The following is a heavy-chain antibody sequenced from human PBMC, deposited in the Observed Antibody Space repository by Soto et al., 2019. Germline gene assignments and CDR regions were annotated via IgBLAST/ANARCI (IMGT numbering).Heavy chain of an antibody. Sequence: GXSVKVSCKASGGAFGSYAISWVREAPGQGLEWMGGINPIFGTANYAQKFQGRVTITADKSTSTAYMELSSLRSEDTAVYYCARALVYDFWSGYYPYYYGMDVWGQGTTVTVSS. CDR1: GGAFGSYA. V-gene: IGHV1-69*06. D-gene: IGHD3-3*01. CDR2: INPIFGTA. J-gene: IGHJ6*02. CDR3: ARALVYDFWSGYYPYYYGMDV.